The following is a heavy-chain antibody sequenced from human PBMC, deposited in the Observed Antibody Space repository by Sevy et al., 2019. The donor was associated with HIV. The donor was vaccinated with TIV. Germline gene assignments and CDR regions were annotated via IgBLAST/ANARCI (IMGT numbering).Heavy chain of an antibody. V-gene: IGHV3-23*01. Sequence: GGSLRLSCAASGFTFSNYAINWVRQAPGKGLEWVSRISGSGDSTFYADSVKGRFTISRDNSKNTVHLQMNSLRVEDTTVYYCAKVVVPADIDPFYYYAYGMAVWGQGTTVTLSS. CDR1: GFTFSNYA. CDR2: ISGSGDST. D-gene: IGHD2-2*01. CDR3: AKVVVPADIDPFYYYAYGMAV. J-gene: IGHJ6*02.